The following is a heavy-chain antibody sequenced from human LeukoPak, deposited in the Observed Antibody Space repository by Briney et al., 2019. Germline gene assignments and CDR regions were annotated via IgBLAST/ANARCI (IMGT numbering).Heavy chain of an antibody. CDR3: AADPNPDAFDI. CDR1: GFTFTSSA. V-gene: IGHV1-58*01. J-gene: IGHJ3*02. Sequence: SVKVSCKASGFTFTSSAVQWVRQARGQRLEWIGWIVVGSGNTNYAQKFQERVTITRDMSTSTAYMELSGLRSEDTAVYYCAADPNPDAFDIWGQGTMVTVSS. CDR2: IVVGSGNT.